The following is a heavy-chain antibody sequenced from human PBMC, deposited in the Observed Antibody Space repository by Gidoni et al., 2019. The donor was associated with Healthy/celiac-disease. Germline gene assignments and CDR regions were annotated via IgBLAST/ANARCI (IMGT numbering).Heavy chain of an antibody. J-gene: IGHJ6*02. CDR3: ARESSGVWFGELLSSYYGMDV. V-gene: IGHV1-46*01. CDR1: GYTFTSYY. D-gene: IGHD3-10*01. Sequence: VQLVQSGAEGKKPGASVKVSCKASGYTFTSYYMHWVRQAPGQGLEWMGIINPSGGSTSYAQKFQGRVTMTRDTSTSTVYMELSSLRSEDTAVYYCARESSGVWFGELLSSYYGMDVWGQGTTVTVSS. CDR2: INPSGGST.